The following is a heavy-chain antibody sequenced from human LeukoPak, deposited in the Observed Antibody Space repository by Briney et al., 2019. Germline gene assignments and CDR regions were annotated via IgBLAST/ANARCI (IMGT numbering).Heavy chain of an antibody. Sequence: GGSLRLSCAASGFTFSSYDMHWVRQATGKGLEWVSAIGTAGDPYYPGSVKGRFTISRENAKNSLYLRMNSLRAGDTAVYYCARGGGSSGWYGFDYWGQGTLVTVSS. V-gene: IGHV3-13*05. J-gene: IGHJ4*02. D-gene: IGHD6-19*01. CDR3: ARGGGSSGWYGFDY. CDR1: GFTFSSYD. CDR2: IGTAGDP.